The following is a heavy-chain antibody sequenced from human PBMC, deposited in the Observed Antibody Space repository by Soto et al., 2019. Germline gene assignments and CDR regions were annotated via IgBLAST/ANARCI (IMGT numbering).Heavy chain of an antibody. CDR1: VFTFSSYA. V-gene: IGHV3-23*01. CDR3: AKEGWVGYSSGRHGEYYFDY. D-gene: IGHD6-19*01. Sequence: GWSLRLSCAASVFTFSSYAMSWFRQAPGKGLEWVSAISGSGGSTYYADSVKGRFTISRDNSKNTLYLQMNSLRAEDTAVYYCAKEGWVGYSSGRHGEYYFDYWGQGTLVTVSS. CDR2: ISGSGGST. J-gene: IGHJ4*02.